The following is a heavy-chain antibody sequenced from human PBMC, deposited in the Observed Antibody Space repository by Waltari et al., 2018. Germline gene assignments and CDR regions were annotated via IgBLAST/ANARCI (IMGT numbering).Heavy chain of an antibody. Sequence: VKKPGESLRISCKGSGYSFTSYWISWVRQMPGKGLEWMGRIDPSDSYTNYSPSFQGHVTISADKSISTAYLQWSSLKASDTAMYYCARRAGRVHYYDSSGGYWYFDLWGRGTLVTVSS. CDR3: ARRAGRVHYYDSSGGYWYFDL. CDR2: IDPSDSYT. D-gene: IGHD3-22*01. CDR1: GYSFTSYW. J-gene: IGHJ2*01. V-gene: IGHV5-10-1*01.